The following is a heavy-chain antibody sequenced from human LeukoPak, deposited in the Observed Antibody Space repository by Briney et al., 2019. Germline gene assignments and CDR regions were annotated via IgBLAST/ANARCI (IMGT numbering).Heavy chain of an antibody. D-gene: IGHD1-20*01. V-gene: IGHV3-48*02. CDR1: GCNFSSCS. CDR3: AREFHLRRLTGTGDS. Sequence: GGALRLSCVASGCNFSSCSMKWGGQAPGKGLEGVSYISSSSTTIYYADSAKGRFTISRDNAKNSMYLQMKSLRDEDTAVYYCAREFHLRRLTGTGDSWGQGTLVTVSS. J-gene: IGHJ4*02. CDR2: ISSSSTTI.